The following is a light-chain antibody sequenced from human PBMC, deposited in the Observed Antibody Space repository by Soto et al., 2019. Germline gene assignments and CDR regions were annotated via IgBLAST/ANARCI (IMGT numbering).Light chain of an antibody. Sequence: EIVMTQSPATLSVSPGERATLSCRASQSVSSKLAWYQQKPGQAPRLLIYGASTRATGIPARFSRSGSGTEFTLPISSLQSEDFAVYYCQQYNNWPPITFGQGTRVEIK. CDR1: QSVSSK. CDR3: QQYNNWPPIT. CDR2: GAS. V-gene: IGKV3-15*01. J-gene: IGKJ5*01.